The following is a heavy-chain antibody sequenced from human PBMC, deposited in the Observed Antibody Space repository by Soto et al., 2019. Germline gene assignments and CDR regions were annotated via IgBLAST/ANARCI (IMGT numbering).Heavy chain of an antibody. D-gene: IGHD5-12*01. J-gene: IGHJ3*02. CDR1: GFTFSNAW. V-gene: IGHV3-15*01. Sequence: GGSLRLSCAASGFTFSNAWMSWVRQAPGKGLEWVGRIKSKTDGGTTDYAAPVKGRFTISRDDSKNTLYLQMNSLKTEDTAVYYCTTAWRWLPDDAFDIWGQGTMVTVSS. CDR3: TTAWRWLPDDAFDI. CDR2: IKSKTDGGTT.